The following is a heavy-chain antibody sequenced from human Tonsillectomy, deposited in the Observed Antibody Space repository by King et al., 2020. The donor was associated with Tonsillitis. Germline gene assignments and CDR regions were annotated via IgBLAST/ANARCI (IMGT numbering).Heavy chain of an antibody. CDR1: GGSISSAGHY. D-gene: IGHD1-1*01. Sequence: QLQESGPGLVKPSQTLSLTCTVSGGSISSAGHYWSWIRQHPGKGLEWIGYISYSGNTFYNPSLKSRLTISIDTSKNQFSLKVSSVNAADTAVYYCASTTPPYYYYYMDVWGKGTTVTVSS. CDR2: ISYSGNT. J-gene: IGHJ6*03. CDR3: ASTTPPYYYYYMDV. V-gene: IGHV4-31*03.